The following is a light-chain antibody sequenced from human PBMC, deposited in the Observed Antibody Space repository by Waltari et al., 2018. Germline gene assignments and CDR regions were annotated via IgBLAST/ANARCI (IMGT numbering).Light chain of an antibody. Sequence: EYVLTQSPGTLSLSPGEGATLSCRASQTVGAYLAWYQQTPGQAPMLLIYPSSNRATGFPARFSGSGSGTDFTLTITRLEPEDFAVYYCQQYRSAPYTFGQGTKLEIK. V-gene: IGKV3-20*01. CDR2: PSS. J-gene: IGKJ2*01. CDR1: QTVGAY. CDR3: QQYRSAPYT.